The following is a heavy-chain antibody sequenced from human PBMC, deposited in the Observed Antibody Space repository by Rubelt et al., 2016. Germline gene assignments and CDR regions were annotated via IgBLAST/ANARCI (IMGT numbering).Heavy chain of an antibody. CDR1: GGSFNGFY. J-gene: IGHJ5*02. CDR2: ITPSGST. CDR3: AREPGYCRGGSCYGGWFDP. Sequence: QVQLQQWGAGQLKPSETLSLTCAVHGGSFNGFYWSWIRQSPGKGLEWIGEITPSGSTNYNPSLKSRVTISLDTSKTQFSLRLRSGIAGDTAVYYCAREPGYCRGGSCYGGWFDPWGQGTLVTVSS. D-gene: IGHD2-15*01. V-gene: IGHV4-34*01.